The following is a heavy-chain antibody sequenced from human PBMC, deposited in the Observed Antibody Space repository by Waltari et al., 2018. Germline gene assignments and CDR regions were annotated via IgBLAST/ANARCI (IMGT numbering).Heavy chain of an antibody. Sequence: QVQLQESGPGLVKPSETLSLTCTVSGYSISSGYYWGWIRQPPGSGVEWIGRIYQSGSTSYNPSLKGGVTISVDTSKNQFSLKLSSVTAADTAVYYCARCGYYDSSGYYYYFDYWGQGTLVTVSS. V-gene: IGHV4-38-2*02. CDR1: GYSISSGYY. J-gene: IGHJ4*02. CDR3: ARCGYYDSSGYYYYFDY. CDR2: IYQSGST. D-gene: IGHD3-22*01.